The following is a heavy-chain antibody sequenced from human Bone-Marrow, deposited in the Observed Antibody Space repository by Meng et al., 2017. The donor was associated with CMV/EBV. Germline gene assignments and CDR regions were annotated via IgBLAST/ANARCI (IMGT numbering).Heavy chain of an antibody. CDR2: INPNSGGT. D-gene: IGHD3-9*01. Sequence: ASVKVSCKASGYTFTGYYMHWVRQAPGQGLEWMGWINPNSGGTNYAQKFQGRVTMTRDTSISTAYMELSRLRSDDTAVYYCARDGRYFDWLGSSDGNYGMDVWGQGTTVTAP. CDR1: GYTFTGYY. V-gene: IGHV1-2*02. J-gene: IGHJ6*02. CDR3: ARDGRYFDWLGSSDGNYGMDV.